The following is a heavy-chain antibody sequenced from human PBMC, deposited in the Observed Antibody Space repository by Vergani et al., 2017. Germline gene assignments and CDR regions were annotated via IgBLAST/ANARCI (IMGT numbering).Heavy chain of an antibody. D-gene: IGHD3-16*02. V-gene: IGHV1-2*02. CDR3: ARAHDYVWGSYRYSLGFYFDY. CDR2: INPNSGGT. Sequence: QVQLMQSGAEVKKPGASVKVSCKASGYTFTGYYMHWVRQAPGQGLEWMGWINPNSGGTNYAQKFQGRVTMTRDTSISTAYMELSRLRSDDTAVYYCARAHDYVWGSYRYSLGFYFDYWGQGTLVTVSS. J-gene: IGHJ4*02. CDR1: GYTFTGYY.